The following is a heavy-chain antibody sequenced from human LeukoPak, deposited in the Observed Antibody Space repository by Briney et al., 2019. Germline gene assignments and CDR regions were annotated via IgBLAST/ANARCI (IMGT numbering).Heavy chain of an antibody. J-gene: IGHJ6*03. CDR1: GFTFSSYG. CDR3: AKSKRRHDSSGYARGGYYYYYMDV. D-gene: IGHD3-22*01. CDR2: IWYDGSNK. Sequence: GRSLRLSCAASGFTFSSYGMHWVRQAPGKGLEWVAVIWYDGSNKYYADSVKGRFTISRDNSKNTLYLQMNSLRAEDTAVYYCAKSKRRHDSSGYARGGYYYYYMDVWGKGTTVTVSS. V-gene: IGHV3-33*06.